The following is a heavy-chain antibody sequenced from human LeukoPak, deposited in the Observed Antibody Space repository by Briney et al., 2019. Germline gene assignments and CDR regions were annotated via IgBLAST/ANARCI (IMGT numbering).Heavy chain of an antibody. CDR2: INPNSGGT. J-gene: IGHJ2*01. D-gene: IGHD3-9*01. V-gene: IGHV1-2*02. Sequence: GASVKVSCKASGYTFTGYYMHWVRQAPGQGLEWMGWINPNSGGTNYAQKFQGRVTMTRDTSISTAYMELSRLRSDDTAVYYCARGLQYFDWLYFDLWGRGTLVTVSS. CDR3: ARGLQYFDWLYFDL. CDR1: GYTFTGYY.